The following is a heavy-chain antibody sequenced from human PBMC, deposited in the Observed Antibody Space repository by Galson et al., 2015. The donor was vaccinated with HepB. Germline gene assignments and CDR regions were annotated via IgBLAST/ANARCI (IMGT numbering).Heavy chain of an antibody. V-gene: IGHV3-23*01. CDR2: ISGSGGST. CDR1: GFTFSSYG. J-gene: IGHJ4*02. Sequence: SLRLSCAASGFTFSSYGMHWVRQAPGKGLEWVSAISGSGGSTYYADSVKGRFTISRDNSKNTLYLQMNSLRAEDTAVYYCAKDLLGGSYTCFDYWGQGTLVTVSS. D-gene: IGHD1-26*01. CDR3: AKDLLGGSYTCFDY.